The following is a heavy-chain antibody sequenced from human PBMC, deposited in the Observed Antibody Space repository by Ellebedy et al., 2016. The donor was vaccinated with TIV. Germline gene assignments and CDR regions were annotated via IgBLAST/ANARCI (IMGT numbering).Heavy chain of an antibody. CDR3: ARVRSSYGIDY. J-gene: IGHJ4*02. CDR1: GFTFSSYA. CDR2: IYTDDST. V-gene: IGHV3-66*01. Sequence: GESLKISCAASGFTFSSYAMSWVRQAPGKGPEWVSGIYTDDSTYYADSVKGRFTISRDNSKNTLYVQMNSLRVEDTAVYFCARVRSSYGIDYWGQGTPVTVSP. D-gene: IGHD3-16*01.